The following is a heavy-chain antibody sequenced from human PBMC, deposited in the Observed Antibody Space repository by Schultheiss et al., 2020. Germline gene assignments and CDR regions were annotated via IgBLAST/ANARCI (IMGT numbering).Heavy chain of an antibody. V-gene: IGHV3-7*01. CDR2: IEKDGSGK. CDR3: AKGMIAVAGPPGDY. J-gene: IGHJ4*02. CDR1: GFTISQYY. D-gene: IGHD6-19*01. Sequence: GGSLRLSCAASGFTISQYYMTWVRQAPGKGLEWVANIEKDGSGKYYVDSVKGRFAISRDDTRNSLYLQMSSLRDEDTAVYYCAKGMIAVAGPPGDYWGQGTLVTVSS.